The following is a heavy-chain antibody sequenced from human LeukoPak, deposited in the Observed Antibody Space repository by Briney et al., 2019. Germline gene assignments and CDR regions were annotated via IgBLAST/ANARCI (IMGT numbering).Heavy chain of an antibody. V-gene: IGHV4-59*08. D-gene: IGHD6-6*01. Sequence: SETLSLTCTVSGGSISSYYWSWIRQPPGKGLEWIGHIYYSGSTNYNPSLKSRVTISVDTSKNQFSLKLSSVTAADTAVYYCARPRIAARPGGAFDIWGQGTMVTVSS. CDR3: ARPRIAARPGGAFDI. J-gene: IGHJ3*02. CDR2: IYYSGST. CDR1: GGSISSYY.